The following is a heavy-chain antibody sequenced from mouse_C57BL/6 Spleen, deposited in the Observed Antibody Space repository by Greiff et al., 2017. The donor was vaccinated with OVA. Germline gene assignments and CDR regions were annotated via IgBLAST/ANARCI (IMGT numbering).Heavy chain of an antibody. J-gene: IGHJ2*01. Sequence: VQLQQSGAELAKPGDSVKLSCKASGYTFTSYWMHWVKKRPGQGLEWIGYINPSSGYTKYNQKFKDKATLTADKSSSTAYMQLSSLTYEDSAVYYCARGNYGSSYGDYWGQGTTLTVSS. D-gene: IGHD1-1*01. CDR1: GYTFTSYW. CDR3: ARGNYGSSYGDY. CDR2: INPSSGYT. V-gene: IGHV1-7*01.